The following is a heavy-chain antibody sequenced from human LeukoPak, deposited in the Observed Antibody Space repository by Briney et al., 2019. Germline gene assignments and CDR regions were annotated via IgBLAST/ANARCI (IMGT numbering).Heavy chain of an antibody. Sequence: SETLSLTCAVYGGSFSGYYWSWIRQPPGKGLEWIGEINHSGSTNYNPSLKSRLTVSVDTSKNQVSLKLSSVTAADTAVYYCARRRWLQFDIDYWGQGTLVTVSS. CDR3: ARRRWLQFDIDY. CDR1: GGSFSGYY. J-gene: IGHJ4*02. CDR2: INHSGST. D-gene: IGHD5-24*01. V-gene: IGHV4-34*01.